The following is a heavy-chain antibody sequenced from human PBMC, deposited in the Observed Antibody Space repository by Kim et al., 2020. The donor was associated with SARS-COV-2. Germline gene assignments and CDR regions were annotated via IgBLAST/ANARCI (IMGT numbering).Heavy chain of an antibody. J-gene: IGHJ4*02. CDR1: ASSFANEY. CDR3: ARDLKSGFGSGLY. D-gene: IGHD3-10*01. CDR2: INIKDGGT. V-gene: IGHV1-46*01. Sequence: ASVKVSCKAPASSFANEYIHWVRQAPGQGLEWMGIINIKDGGTKYAQRFQGRVTLTRDRSTSTVYLQVSSLTSEDTALYYCARDLKSGFGSGLYWGQGTLVTVSS.